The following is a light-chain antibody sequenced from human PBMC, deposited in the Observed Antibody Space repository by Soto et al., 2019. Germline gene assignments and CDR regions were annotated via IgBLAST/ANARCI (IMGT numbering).Light chain of an antibody. Sequence: DIQMTQSPSTLSASVGDRVTITCRASQSISSWLAWYQQKPGKAPKLLIYDASILESGVPSRFSGSGSGTEFTLTISSLQPDDFATYYCQQLRTFGQGTKVEIK. CDR1: QSISSW. V-gene: IGKV1-5*01. J-gene: IGKJ1*01. CDR2: DAS. CDR3: QQLRT.